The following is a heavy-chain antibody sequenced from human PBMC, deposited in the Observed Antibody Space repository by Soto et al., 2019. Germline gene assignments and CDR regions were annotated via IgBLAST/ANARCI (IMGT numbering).Heavy chain of an antibody. D-gene: IGHD1-26*01. V-gene: IGHV4-34*01. Sequence: QVQLQQWGAGLLKPSETLSLTCAVYGGSFSEYYWTWIRQSPGKGLEWIVEVHHSGSTNYNPSLKSRVTISVDASKNQVSLQLSSVTAADTAVYYSASAIVGATGHGYYYYGMDVWGRGTPVTVS. J-gene: IGHJ6*02. CDR1: GGSFSEYY. CDR3: ASAIVGATGHGYYYYGMDV. CDR2: VHHSGST.